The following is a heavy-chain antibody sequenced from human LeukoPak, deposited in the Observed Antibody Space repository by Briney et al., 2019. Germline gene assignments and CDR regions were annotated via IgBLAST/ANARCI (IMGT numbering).Heavy chain of an antibody. Sequence: PGGSLRLSCAASGFTFDDYAMHWVRQAPGKGLEWVSLISGDGGGTYYADSVKGRFTISRDNSKNSLYLQMNSLRTEGTALYYCAKGGCSGGSCYLDYWGQGTLVTVSS. CDR2: ISGDGGGT. CDR3: AKGGCSGGSCYLDY. J-gene: IGHJ4*02. D-gene: IGHD2-15*01. CDR1: GFTFDDYA. V-gene: IGHV3-43*02.